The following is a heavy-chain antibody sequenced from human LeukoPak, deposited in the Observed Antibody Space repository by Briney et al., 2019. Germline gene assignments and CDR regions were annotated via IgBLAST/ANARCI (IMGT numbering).Heavy chain of an antibody. CDR1: GGSISSSSYY. CDR3: ARGRGVYARDFDY. D-gene: IGHD2-8*01. J-gene: IGHJ4*02. V-gene: IGHV4-39*01. Sequence: PSETLSLTCTVSGGSISSSSYYWGWIRQPPGKGLEWLGSIYYSGSTYYNPSLKSRVTISVDTSKNQFSLKLSSVTAADTAVYYCARGRGVYARDFDYWGQGTLVTVSS. CDR2: IYYSGST.